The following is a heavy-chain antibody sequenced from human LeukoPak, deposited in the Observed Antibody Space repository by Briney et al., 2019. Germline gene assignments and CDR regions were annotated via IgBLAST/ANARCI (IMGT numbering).Heavy chain of an antibody. D-gene: IGHD3-16*02. V-gene: IGHV1-18*01. J-gene: IGHJ1*01. CDR1: GYTFTSYG. CDR3: ARGLLTFGGVIGGPQALEYFQH. CDR2: ISAYNGKA. Sequence: ASVKVSCKASGYTFTSYGISWVRQAPGQGLEWMGWISAYNGKANYAQKLQGRVTMTTDTSTSTAYMELRSLRSDDTAVYYCARGLLTFGGVIGGPQALEYFQHWGQGTLVTVSS.